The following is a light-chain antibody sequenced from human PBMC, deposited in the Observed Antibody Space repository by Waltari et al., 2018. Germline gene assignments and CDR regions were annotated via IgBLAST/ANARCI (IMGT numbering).Light chain of an antibody. CDR2: DAS. J-gene: IGKJ2*01. CDR3: QQSYRTPYT. CDR1: QTIYRP. Sequence: DIQMTQSPASLSASVGDRLTITCRASQTIYRPLNWYQQKPGHAPDLLIFDASNLPGGVRSRFSGSGSGTDFTLTINSLQPEDIATYYCQQSYRTPYTFGLGTKLQI. V-gene: IGKV1-39*01.